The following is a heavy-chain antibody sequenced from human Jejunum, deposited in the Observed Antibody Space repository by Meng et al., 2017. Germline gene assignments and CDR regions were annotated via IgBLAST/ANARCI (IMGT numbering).Heavy chain of an antibody. CDR2: IYYSGST. J-gene: IGHJ4*02. CDR3: AREALGGNSPNDY. V-gene: IGHV4-30-4*01. CDR1: GGSISSGDYY. Sequence: QVQLQESGPGLVKPSQTLSLTRTVSGGSISSGDYYWSWIRQPPGKGLEWIGYIYYSGSTYYNPSLKSRVTISVDTSKNQFSLKLSSVTAADTAVYYCAREALGGNSPNDYWGQGTLVTVSS. D-gene: IGHD4-23*01.